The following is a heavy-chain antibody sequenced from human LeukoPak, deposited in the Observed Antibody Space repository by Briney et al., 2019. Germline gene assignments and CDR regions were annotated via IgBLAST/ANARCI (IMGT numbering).Heavy chain of an antibody. CDR1: GGSFSGYY. CDR2: INHSGST. D-gene: IGHD5-24*01. J-gene: IGHJ4*02. CDR3: ARGRDGYNLRFLRY. V-gene: IGHV4-34*01. Sequence: SETLSLTCAVYGGSFSGYYWSWIRQPPGKGLEWIGEINHSGSTNYNPSLKSRVTISVDTSKNQFSLKLSSVTAADTAVYYCARGRDGYNLRFLRYWGQGALVTVSS.